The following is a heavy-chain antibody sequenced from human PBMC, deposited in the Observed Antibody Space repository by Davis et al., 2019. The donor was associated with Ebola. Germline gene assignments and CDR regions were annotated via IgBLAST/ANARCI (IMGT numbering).Heavy chain of an antibody. CDR3: ATILYPVSYYYYYGMDV. CDR1: GYTFTSYY. CDR2: INPSGGST. J-gene: IGHJ6*02. V-gene: IGHV1-46*01. D-gene: IGHD2-8*01. Sequence: AASVKVSCKASGYTFTSYYMHWVRQAPGQGLEWMGIINPSGGSTSYAQKFQGRVTMTRDTSTSTAYMELSSLRSEDTAVYYCATILYPVSYYYYYGMDVWGQGTTVTVSS.